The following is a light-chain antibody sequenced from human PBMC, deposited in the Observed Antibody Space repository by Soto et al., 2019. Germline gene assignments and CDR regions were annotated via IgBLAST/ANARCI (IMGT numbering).Light chain of an antibody. V-gene: IGKV3-20*01. CDR1: QSVTSSY. Sequence: EIVLTQSPATLSSFPGERATLSCRASQSVTSSYLAWYQQKPGQAPRLLIYGVSSRATGIPDRFSGSGSGTDFTLTISRLEPEDFAVYYCQQYGISPRTFGQGTKVDIK. J-gene: IGKJ1*01. CDR2: GVS. CDR3: QQYGISPRT.